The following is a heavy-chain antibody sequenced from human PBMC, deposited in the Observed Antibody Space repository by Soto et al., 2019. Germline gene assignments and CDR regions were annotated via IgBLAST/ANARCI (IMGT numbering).Heavy chain of an antibody. CDR2: IYYSGTT. D-gene: IGHD5-18*01. J-gene: IGHJ3*02. V-gene: IGHV4-39*01. CDR3: ARRSAMGAFDI. Sequence: SETLSLTCTVSGGSISSSSYYWGWIRQPPGKGLEWIGSIYYSGTTYYNPSLKSRVTISEDTSKNQFSLKLSSVTAAETAVYYCARRSAMGAFDIWGQGTMVTVSS. CDR1: GGSISSSSYY.